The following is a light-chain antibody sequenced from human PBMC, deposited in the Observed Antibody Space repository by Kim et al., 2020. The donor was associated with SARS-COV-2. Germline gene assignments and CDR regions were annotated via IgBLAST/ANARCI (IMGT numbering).Light chain of an antibody. CDR1: SRDVGGYND. CDR3: SSYTASSTLV. Sequence: GQSITISCTGTSRDVGGYNDVSWYQQHPAKAPKLILYAVSTRPSWISYRFSGSKYGNTASLTISGLQAEDEADYYCSSYTASSTLVFGTGTKVTVL. CDR2: AVS. V-gene: IGLV2-14*03. J-gene: IGLJ1*01.